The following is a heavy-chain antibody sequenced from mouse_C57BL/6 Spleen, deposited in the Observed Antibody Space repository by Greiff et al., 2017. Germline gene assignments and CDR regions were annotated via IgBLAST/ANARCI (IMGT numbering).Heavy chain of an antibody. CDR1: GYAFSSYW. V-gene: IGHV1-80*01. CDR2: IYPGDGDT. J-gene: IGHJ2*01. CDR3: AKRGDYDVDG. Sequence: VQLQQPGAELVKPGASVKISCKASGYAFSSYWMNWVKQRPGQGLEWIGQIYPGDGDTNYNGKFKGKATLTADKSSSTAYMPLSSQTSEVSAVDIWAKRGDYDVDGWGHGTTLTAST. D-gene: IGHD2-13*01.